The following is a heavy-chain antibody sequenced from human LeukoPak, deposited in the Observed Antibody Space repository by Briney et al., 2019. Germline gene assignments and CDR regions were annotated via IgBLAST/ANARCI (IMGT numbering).Heavy chain of an antibody. D-gene: IGHD3-22*01. J-gene: IGHJ3*02. Sequence: GGSLRLSCAASGFTFSSYSMNWVRQAPGKGLEWVSSISSSSSYIYYADSVKGRFTISRDNAKNSLYLQMNSLRAEDTAVYYCARVLDSSPPVGAFDIWGQGTMVTVSS. CDR3: ARVLDSSPPVGAFDI. V-gene: IGHV3-21*04. CDR2: ISSSSSYI. CDR1: GFTFSSYS.